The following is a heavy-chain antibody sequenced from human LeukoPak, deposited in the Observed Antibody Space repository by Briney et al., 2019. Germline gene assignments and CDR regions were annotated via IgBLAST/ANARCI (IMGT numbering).Heavy chain of an antibody. CDR2: ISSSSSTI. D-gene: IGHD6-19*01. Sequence: GSLRLSCAASGFTFSSYSMNWVRQAPGKGLEWVSYISSSSSTIHYADSVKGRFTISRDNAKNSLYLQMNSLRAEDTAVYHCARGGSFSGGFWGQGTLVTVSS. V-gene: IGHV3-48*01. CDR1: GFTFSSYS. CDR3: ARGGSFSGGF. J-gene: IGHJ4*02.